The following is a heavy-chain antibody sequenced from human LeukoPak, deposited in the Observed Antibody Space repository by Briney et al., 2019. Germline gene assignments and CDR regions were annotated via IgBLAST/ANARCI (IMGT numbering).Heavy chain of an antibody. J-gene: IGHJ4*02. CDR1: GGTFSSYA. Sequence: SVKVSCKASGGTFSSYAISWVRQAPGQGLEWMGGIIPIFGTANYAQKFQGRVTITADESTSTAYMELSSLRSEDTAVYYCAKSERPGQLWLQDLFDYWGQGTLVTVSS. CDR2: IIPIFGTA. V-gene: IGHV1-69*13. D-gene: IGHD5-18*01. CDR3: AKSERPGQLWLQDLFDY.